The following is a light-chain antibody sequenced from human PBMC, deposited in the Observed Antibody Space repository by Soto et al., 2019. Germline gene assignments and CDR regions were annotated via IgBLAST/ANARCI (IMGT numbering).Light chain of an antibody. V-gene: IGKV3-20*01. CDR1: QSVNTRY. Sequence: EIVLTQSPGALSLSPGDRVTLSCRASQSVNTRYLAWYQQRPGQAPRLLIYAASSRATGIPDRFSGSGSGTDFTLTIVRLEPEDSGMFYCHKYGSSPHTFGQGTKLEIK. CDR2: AAS. CDR3: HKYGSSPHT. J-gene: IGKJ2*01.